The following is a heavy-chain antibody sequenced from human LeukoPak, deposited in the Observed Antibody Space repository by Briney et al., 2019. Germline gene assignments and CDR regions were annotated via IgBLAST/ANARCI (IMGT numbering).Heavy chain of an antibody. CDR2: MNPNSGNT. V-gene: IGHV1-8*03. CDR1: GYTFTSYD. J-gene: IGHJ4*02. Sequence: ASVKVSCKASGYTFTSYDINWVRQASGQGLEWMGWMNPNSGNTGYAQKFQGRVTITRNTSISTAYMELSSLRSEDTAVYYCARGELWTPFDYWGQGTLVTVSS. CDR3: ARGELWTPFDY. D-gene: IGHD5-18*01.